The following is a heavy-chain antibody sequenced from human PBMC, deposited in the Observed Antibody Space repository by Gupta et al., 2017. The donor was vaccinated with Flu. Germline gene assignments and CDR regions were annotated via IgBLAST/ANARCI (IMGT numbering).Heavy chain of an antibody. J-gene: IGHJ4*02. V-gene: IGHV4-31*03. CDR3: AAKGDYGGKNYSGS. CDR1: GGSMNTGGYF. Sequence: DPGLVKPSQTLSLTCTVSGGSMNTGGYFWNWIRQHPGKGLEWIGFISYSGDTSYNPSLQSRLAISVDTSKTQFSLNLTSVTAADTAVYYCAAKGDYGGKNYSGSWGQGILVTVSP. D-gene: IGHD1-26*01. CDR2: ISYSGDT.